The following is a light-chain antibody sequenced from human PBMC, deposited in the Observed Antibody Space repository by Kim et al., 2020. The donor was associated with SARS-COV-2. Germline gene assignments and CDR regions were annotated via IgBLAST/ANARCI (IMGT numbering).Light chain of an antibody. Sequence: GQSLPISCTGTSNVIGNYNFVSWYQPHPGKAPNLMIYAVSKRPSGVSDRFSGSKSGNTASLTISGLQAEDEADYHCTSYTSSIAWVFGGGTQLTVL. CDR3: TSYTSSIAWV. CDR1: SNVIGNYNF. J-gene: IGLJ3*02. V-gene: IGLV2-14*04. CDR2: AVS.